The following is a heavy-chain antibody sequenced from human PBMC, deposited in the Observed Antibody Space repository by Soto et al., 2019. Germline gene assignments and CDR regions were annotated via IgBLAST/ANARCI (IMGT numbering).Heavy chain of an antibody. Sequence: SETLSLTCAVYGGSFSGYYWSWIRQPPGKGLEWIGEINHSGSTNYNPSLKSRVTISVDTSKNQFSLKLSSVTAADTAVYYCARRLIIYYGLDVWGQGTTVTV. D-gene: IGHD2-8*01. CDR3: ARRLIIYYGLDV. J-gene: IGHJ6*02. CDR2: INHSGST. CDR1: GGSFSGYY. V-gene: IGHV4-34*01.